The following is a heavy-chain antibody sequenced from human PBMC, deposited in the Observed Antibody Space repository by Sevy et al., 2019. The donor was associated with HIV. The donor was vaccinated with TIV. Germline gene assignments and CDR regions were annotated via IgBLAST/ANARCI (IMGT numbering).Heavy chain of an antibody. CDR2: IYYSGST. J-gene: IGHJ4*02. V-gene: IGHV4-59*01. CDR1: GASINTFY. CDR3: ARGQYSYGYWREFDY. Sequence: SETLSLTCTVSGASINTFYWSWIRQPPGKGLEWIGYIYYSGSTNYNPSLHSRVTISVDTSKNQFSLKLSSVTAAASAVYYCARGQYSYGYWREFDYWGQGTLVTVSS. D-gene: IGHD5-18*01.